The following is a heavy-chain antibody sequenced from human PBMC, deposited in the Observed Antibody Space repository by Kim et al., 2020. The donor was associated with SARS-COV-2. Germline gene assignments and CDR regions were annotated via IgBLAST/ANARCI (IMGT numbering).Heavy chain of an antibody. D-gene: IGHD4-17*01. Sequence: NYNTSLKSRVTISVDTSKNQFSLKLNSVTAADTAVYYCARISTVTSNFDYWGQGTPVTVSS. V-gene: IGHV4-34*01. J-gene: IGHJ4*02. CDR3: ARISTVTSNFDY.